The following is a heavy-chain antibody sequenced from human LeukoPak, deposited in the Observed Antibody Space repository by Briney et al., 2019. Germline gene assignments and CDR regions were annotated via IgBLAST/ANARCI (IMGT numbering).Heavy chain of an antibody. V-gene: IGHV3-74*01. CDR1: GSNFHYYN. CDR2: IRGDGRAT. CDR3: ARFYFPEEHDRAWYEAH. J-gene: IGHJ4*02. Sequence: PGGSLRLSCTDSGSNFHYYNMQWVRQAPGKELVWVARIRGDGRATTYADSVKGRFTISRDNAMNTVFLQMKSLRAEDTGTYYCARFYFPEEHDRAWYEAHWGQGVLVTVS. D-gene: IGHD6-19*01.